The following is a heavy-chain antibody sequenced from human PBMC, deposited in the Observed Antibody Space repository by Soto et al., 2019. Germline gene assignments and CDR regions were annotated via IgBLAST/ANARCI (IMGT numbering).Heavy chain of an antibody. D-gene: IGHD2-21*02. CDR3: ARAYCGGDCYSPTIDY. Sequence: QVQLVQSGAEVKKPGASVKVSCKASGYTFTSYGISWVRQAPGQGLEWMGWISAYNGNTNYAQKLQGRVTMTTDTSTSTAYMELRSLRSDDMAVYYCARAYCGGDCYSPTIDYWGQGTLVTVSS. CDR2: ISAYNGNT. J-gene: IGHJ4*02. V-gene: IGHV1-18*03. CDR1: GYTFTSYG.